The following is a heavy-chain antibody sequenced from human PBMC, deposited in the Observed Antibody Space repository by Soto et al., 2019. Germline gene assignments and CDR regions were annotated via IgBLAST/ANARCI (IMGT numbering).Heavy chain of an antibody. D-gene: IGHD3-10*01. J-gene: IGHJ6*02. CDR2: IYPGDSDT. V-gene: IGHV5-51*01. Sequence: GESLKISCKGSGYSFTSYWIGWVRQMPGKGLEWMGIIYPGDSDTRYSPSFQGQVTISADKSISTAYLQWSSLKASDTAMYYCARLSVDGSGSYYSPPYYYYYGMDVWGQGTTVTVSS. CDR3: ARLSVDGSGSYYSPPYYYYYGMDV. CDR1: GYSFTSYW.